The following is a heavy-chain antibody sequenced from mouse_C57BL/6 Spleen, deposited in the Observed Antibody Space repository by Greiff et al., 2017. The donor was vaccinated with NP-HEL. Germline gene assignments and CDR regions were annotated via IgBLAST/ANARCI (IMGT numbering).Heavy chain of an antibody. CDR2: IDPSDSYT. CDR3: ARSANWDWFAY. J-gene: IGHJ3*01. CDR1: GYTFTSYW. V-gene: IGHV1-69*01. D-gene: IGHD4-1*01. Sequence: QVQLKQPGAELVMPGASVKLSCKASGYTFTSYWMHWVKQRPGQGLEWIGEIDPSDSYTNYNQKFKGKSTLTVDKSSSTAYMQLSSLTSEDSAVYYCARSANWDWFAYWGQGTLVTVSA.